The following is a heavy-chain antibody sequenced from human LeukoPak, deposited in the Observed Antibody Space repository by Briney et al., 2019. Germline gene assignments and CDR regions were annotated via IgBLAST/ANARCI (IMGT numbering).Heavy chain of an antibody. V-gene: IGHV3-23*01. CDR3: AREATSSSGWYLDY. J-gene: IGHJ4*02. D-gene: IGHD6-19*01. Sequence: PGGSLRLSCAPSGFTFTRSAINWVRQAPGKGLEWISTISGPGDKTYYADSVKGRFTIARDNSKNTVYLQMNSLRAGDTAEYYCAREATSSSGWYLDYWGQGMLVTVSS. CDR1: GFTFTRSA. CDR2: ISGPGDKT.